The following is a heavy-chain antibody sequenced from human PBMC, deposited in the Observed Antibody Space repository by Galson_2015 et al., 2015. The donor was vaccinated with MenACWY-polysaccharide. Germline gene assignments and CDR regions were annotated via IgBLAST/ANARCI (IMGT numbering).Heavy chain of an antibody. CDR1: GVTFSSFA. J-gene: IGHJ4*02. CDR3: AKGGQWTPNSGAYFDY. CDR2: ISPSGAGT. Sequence: LRLAGAGSGVTFSSFAMSWVRQGPGKGLEWVSSISPSGAGTYYAASEKGRFTISRDNPKHTLSLQMNSLRAEDTAVFYCAKGGQWTPNSGAYFDYWGQGTLSPSPQ. V-gene: IGHV3-23*01. D-gene: IGHD4-23*01.